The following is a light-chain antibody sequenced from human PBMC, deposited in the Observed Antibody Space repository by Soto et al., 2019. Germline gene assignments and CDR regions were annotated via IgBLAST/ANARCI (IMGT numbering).Light chain of an antibody. Sequence: QSVLTQPPSASGTHGQRGSISCSGSSSNIGSNTVNWYQQVPGTAPKLLIYSNNQRPSGVPDRFSGSKSGTSASLAISGLQSEDEADYYCAAWDDSLSDNVFGGGTKVTVL. CDR3: AAWDDSLSDNV. J-gene: IGLJ1*01. CDR2: SNN. CDR1: SSNIGSNT. V-gene: IGLV1-44*01.